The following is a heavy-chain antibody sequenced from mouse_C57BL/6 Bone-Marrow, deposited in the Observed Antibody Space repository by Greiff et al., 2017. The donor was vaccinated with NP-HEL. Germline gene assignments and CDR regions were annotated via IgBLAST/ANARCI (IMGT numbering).Heavy chain of an antibody. CDR3: ASYGLAWFAY. V-gene: IGHV3-6*01. CDR2: ISYDGSN. CDR1: GYSITSGYY. D-gene: IGHD2-2*01. Sequence: EVQVVESGPGLVKPSQSLSLTCSVTGYSITSGYYWNWIRQFPGNKLEWMGYISYDGSNNYNPSLKNRISITRDTSKNQFFLKLNSVTTEDTATYYWASYGLAWFAYWGQGTLVTVSA. J-gene: IGHJ3*01.